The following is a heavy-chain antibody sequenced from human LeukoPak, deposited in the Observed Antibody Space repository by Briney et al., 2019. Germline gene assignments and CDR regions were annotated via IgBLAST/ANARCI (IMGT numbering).Heavy chain of an antibody. V-gene: IGHV1-8*03. Sequence: ASVKVSCKASGYTFTSYDINWVRQATGQGLEWMGWMNPNSGITGYAQKFQGRVTITRNTSISTAYMELSSLRSEDTAVYYCARVYSSSWQYYYYYMDVWGKGTTVTVSS. CDR3: ARVYSSSWQYYYYYMDV. J-gene: IGHJ6*03. CDR1: GYTFTSYD. D-gene: IGHD6-13*01. CDR2: MNPNSGIT.